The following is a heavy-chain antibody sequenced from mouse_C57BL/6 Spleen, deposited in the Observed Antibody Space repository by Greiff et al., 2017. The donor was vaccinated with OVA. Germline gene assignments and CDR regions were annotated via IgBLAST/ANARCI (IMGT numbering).Heavy chain of an antibody. CDR3: ARQTYFDY. Sequence: DVMLVESGGGLVKPGGSLKLSCAASGFTFSDYGMHWVRQAPEKGLEWVAYISSGSSTIYYADTVKGRFTVSRDNAKNTLFLQMTSLRSEDTAMYYCARQTYFDYWGQGTTLTVSS. V-gene: IGHV5-17*01. J-gene: IGHJ2*01. CDR2: ISSGSSTI. CDR1: GFTFSDYG.